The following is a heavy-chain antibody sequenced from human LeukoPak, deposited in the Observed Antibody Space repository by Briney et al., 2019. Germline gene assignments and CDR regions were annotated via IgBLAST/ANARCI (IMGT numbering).Heavy chain of an antibody. V-gene: IGHV3-48*01. Sequence: GGSLRLSCAVSGFTFSWYSMNWVRQAPGKGLEWLSYITRSSSPIYYADSVKGRFTISRDNAKNSLYLQMNSLRVDDTAVYYCATADRGAFDIWGQGTMVIVSS. CDR2: ITRSSSPI. J-gene: IGHJ3*02. CDR1: GFTFSWYS. CDR3: ATADRGAFDI.